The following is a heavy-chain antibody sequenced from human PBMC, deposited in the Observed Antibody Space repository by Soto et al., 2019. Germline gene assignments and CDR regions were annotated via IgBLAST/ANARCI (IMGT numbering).Heavy chain of an antibody. Sequence: QVQLVESGGGVVQPGRSLRLSCAASGFTFSSYGMHWVRQAPGKGLEWVAVIWYDGSNKYYADSVKGRFTISRDNSKNPLYLQMNSLRAEDTAVYYCARDRGYSGYDNYYYYYMDVWGKGTTVTVSS. V-gene: IGHV3-33*01. CDR2: IWYDGSNK. CDR1: GFTFSSYG. D-gene: IGHD5-12*01. J-gene: IGHJ6*03. CDR3: ARDRGYSGYDNYYYYYMDV.